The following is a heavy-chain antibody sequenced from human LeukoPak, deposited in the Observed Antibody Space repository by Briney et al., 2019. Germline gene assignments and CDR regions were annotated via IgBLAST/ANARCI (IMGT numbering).Heavy chain of an antibody. CDR2: ISGSGGST. D-gene: IGHD3-22*01. CDR3: AKMFGYYYDSSGLDY. V-gene: IGHV3-23*01. CDR1: GFTFSSYA. Sequence: SGGSLRLSCAASGFTFSSYAMSWVRQAPGKGLEWVSAISGSGGSTYYADSVKGRFTISRDNSKNTLYLQMNSLRAEDTAVYYCAKMFGYYYDSSGLDYWGQGTLVTVSS. J-gene: IGHJ4*02.